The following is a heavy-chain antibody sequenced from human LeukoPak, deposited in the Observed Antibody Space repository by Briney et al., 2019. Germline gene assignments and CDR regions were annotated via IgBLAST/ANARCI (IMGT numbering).Heavy chain of an antibody. CDR1: GFTFSHYA. Sequence: QAGGSLRLSCAASGFTFSHYAMHWVRQAPGKGLEWVALISYAGSNIQYADSLKGRFTISRDNSKNTLYLQMNSLRVDDTAVYYCARDLPPEDVWGQGTTVTVSS. J-gene: IGHJ6*02. CDR2: ISYAGSNI. V-gene: IGHV3-30-3*01. CDR3: ARDLPPEDV.